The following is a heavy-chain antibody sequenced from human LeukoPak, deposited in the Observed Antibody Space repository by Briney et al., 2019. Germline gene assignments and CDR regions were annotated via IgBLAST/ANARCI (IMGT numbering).Heavy chain of an antibody. D-gene: IGHD3-3*01. CDR2: MTSDSNTI. J-gene: IGHJ4*02. Sequence: GGSLRLSCAASGFNFNVYSMNLVRQAPGKGLEWISYMTSDSNTIYYADSVRGRFTISRDNAKKSVYLELSNLRADDTAMYYCARSTEWFADYWGQGTLVTVSS. CDR3: ARSTEWFADY. V-gene: IGHV3-48*01. CDR1: GFNFNVYS.